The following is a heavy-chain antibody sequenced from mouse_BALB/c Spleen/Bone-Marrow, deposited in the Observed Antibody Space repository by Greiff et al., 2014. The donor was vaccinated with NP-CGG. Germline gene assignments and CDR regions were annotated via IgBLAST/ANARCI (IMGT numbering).Heavy chain of an antibody. CDR2: INPSNGGT. J-gene: IGHJ3*01. Sequence: QVQLKESGAELVKPGASVKLSCKASGYTFTSYYMYWVKQRPGQGLEWIGGINPSNGGTNSNEKFKSKATLTVDKSSSTAYMQLSSLTSEDSAVYYCTRSEPFAYWGQGTLVTVSA. CDR1: GYTFTSYY. V-gene: IGHV1S81*02. CDR3: TRSEPFAY.